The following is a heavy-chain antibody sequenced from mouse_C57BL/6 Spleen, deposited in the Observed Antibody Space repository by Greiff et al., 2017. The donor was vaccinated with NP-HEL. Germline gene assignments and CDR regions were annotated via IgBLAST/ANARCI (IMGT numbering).Heavy chain of an antibody. Sequence: QVQLQQSGAELVRPGTSVKVSCKASGYAFTNYLIEWVKQRPGQGLEWIGVINPGSGGTNYNEKFKGKATLTADKSSSTAYMQLSSLTSEDSAVYFCARGKLGVFDYWGQGTTLTVSS. CDR3: ARGKLGVFDY. CDR2: INPGSGGT. V-gene: IGHV1-54*01. CDR1: GYAFTNYL. J-gene: IGHJ2*01. D-gene: IGHD4-1*01.